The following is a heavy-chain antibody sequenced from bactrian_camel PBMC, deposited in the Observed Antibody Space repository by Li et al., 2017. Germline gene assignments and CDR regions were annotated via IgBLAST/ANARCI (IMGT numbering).Heavy chain of an antibody. CDR1: GYPSSRHC. CDR2: INFGLNPGA. D-gene: IGHD3*01. Sequence: VQLVESGGGSVQAGGSLRLSCAHSGYPSSRHCMGWFRQAPGKEREGVASINFGLNPGADYAESVKGRFTISGDNAKNTLYLQLNSLKTEDTAMYYCAKGVDEYYYWGQGTQVTVS. V-gene: IGHV3S1*01. J-gene: IGHJ4*01. CDR3: AKGVDEYYY.